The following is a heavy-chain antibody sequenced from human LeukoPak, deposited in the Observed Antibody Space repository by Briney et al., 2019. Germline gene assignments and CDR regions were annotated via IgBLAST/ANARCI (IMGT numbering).Heavy chain of an antibody. CDR2: ISISSNYI. D-gene: IGHD3-9*01. CDR1: GFTFSSCA. CDR3: ARDGADYDILTGYYYRRGFDY. J-gene: IGHJ4*02. V-gene: IGHV3-21*01. Sequence: PGGSLRLSCAASGFTFSSCAMSWVRQAPGKGLEWVSSISISSNYIYYADSVKGRFTISRDNAKNSLYLQMNSLRAEDTAVYYCARDGADYDILTGYYYRRGFDYWGQGTLVTVSS.